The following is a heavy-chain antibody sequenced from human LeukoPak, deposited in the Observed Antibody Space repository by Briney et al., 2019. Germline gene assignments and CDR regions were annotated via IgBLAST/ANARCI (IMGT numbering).Heavy chain of an antibody. D-gene: IGHD3-3*01. CDR1: GVTFSSYA. Sequence: PGGSLRLSCAASGVTFSSYAMHWVRQAPGKGLEWVAVISYDGSNKYYADSVKGRFTISRDNSKNTLYLQMNSLRAEDTAVYYCARVEAIFGEFDPWGQGTLVTVSS. CDR3: ARVEAIFGEFDP. V-gene: IGHV3-30*04. CDR2: ISYDGSNK. J-gene: IGHJ5*02.